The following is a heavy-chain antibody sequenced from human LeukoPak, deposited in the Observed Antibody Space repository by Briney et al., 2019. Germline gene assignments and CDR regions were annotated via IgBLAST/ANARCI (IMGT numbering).Heavy chain of an antibody. V-gene: IGHV3-30*02. CDR3: AKDAPFRGKHRDGGSFDY. D-gene: IGHD3-16*01. Sequence: QPGGSLRLSCAASGFTFSSYWMSWVRQAPGKGLEWVAFIRYDGSNKYYADSVKGRFTISRDNSKNTLYLQMNSLRAEDTAVYYCAKDAPFRGKHRDGGSFDYWGQGTLVTVSS. J-gene: IGHJ4*02. CDR1: GFTFSSYW. CDR2: IRYDGSNK.